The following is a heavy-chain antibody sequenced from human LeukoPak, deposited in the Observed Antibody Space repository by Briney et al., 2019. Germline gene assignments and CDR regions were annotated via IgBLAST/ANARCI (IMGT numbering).Heavy chain of an antibody. J-gene: IGHJ6*02. Sequence: GASVKVSCKASGGTFSRYAISWVRQAPGQGLEWMGRIIPIFGIANYAQKFQGRVTVTADKSTSTAYMELSSLRSEDTAVYYCAMGLAAAGNHYYYGMDVWGQGTTVTVSS. CDR1: GGTFSRYA. V-gene: IGHV1-69*04. CDR3: AMGLAAAGNHYYYGMDV. CDR2: IIPIFGIA. D-gene: IGHD6-13*01.